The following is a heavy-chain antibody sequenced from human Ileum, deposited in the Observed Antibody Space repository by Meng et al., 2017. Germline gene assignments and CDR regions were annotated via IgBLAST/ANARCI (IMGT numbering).Heavy chain of an antibody. D-gene: IGHD3-3*01. V-gene: IGHV3-74*01. J-gene: IGHJ4*02. CDR2: IIGDGSGA. Sequence: VQLGASGGGLAQPGGSLDLSCQASGFTFSSAWVHWVRQAPGRGLAWVSRIIGDGSGANYADSVEGRFTVSRDNAKNTAYLQMSGLRAEDTAVYYCAFTLLASPSALTNWGQGTLVTVSS. CDR1: GFTFSSAW. CDR3: AFTLLASPSALTN.